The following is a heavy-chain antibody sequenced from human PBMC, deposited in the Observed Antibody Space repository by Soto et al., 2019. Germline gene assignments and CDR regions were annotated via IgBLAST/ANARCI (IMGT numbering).Heavy chain of an antibody. V-gene: IGHV1-46*03. D-gene: IGHD3-9*01. J-gene: IGHJ3*01. CDR1: GYTFTTYY. Sequence: QVHLVQSGAEVQRPGASVKISCKTSGYTFTTYYMHWVRQAPGQGLEYMGIINPSSGSTSYVQKFQGRVTMTKDTSTSTVHLELSSLKSEDTGVYYCATFFRTTLQGDNDFDFWGPGTVVTVSS. CDR2: INPSSGST. CDR3: ATFFRTTLQGDNDFDF.